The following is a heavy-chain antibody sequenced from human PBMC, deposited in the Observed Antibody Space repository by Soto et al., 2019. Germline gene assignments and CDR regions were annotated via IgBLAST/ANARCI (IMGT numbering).Heavy chain of an antibody. J-gene: IGHJ4*02. V-gene: IGHV3-21*06. CDR3: ARESEDLTSNFDY. Sequence: PGGPLRHCCAASGGTFTRYSRNWVRPAPGKGLEWVSSISSTTNYIYYGDSMKGRFTISRDNAKNSLYLEMNSLRAEDTAVYYCARESEDLTSNFDYWGQGTLVT. CDR1: GGTFTRYS. CDR2: ISSTTNYI.